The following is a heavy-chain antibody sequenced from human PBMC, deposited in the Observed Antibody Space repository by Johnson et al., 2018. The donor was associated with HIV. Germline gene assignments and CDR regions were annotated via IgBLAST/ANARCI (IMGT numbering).Heavy chain of an antibody. V-gene: IGHV3-66*01. CDR3: ARDRVPDAFAI. J-gene: IGHJ3*02. Sequence: VQLVESGGGLVQPGGSLRLSCAASGFTVSSNYMSWVRQAPGKGLEWVSVIYSGGSTYYADSVKGRFTISRDNSKTTLYLQMNSLRAEDTAGYYCARDRVPDAFAIWGQGTMVTVSS. CDR2: IYSGGST. D-gene: IGHD3-3*01. CDR1: GFTVSSNY.